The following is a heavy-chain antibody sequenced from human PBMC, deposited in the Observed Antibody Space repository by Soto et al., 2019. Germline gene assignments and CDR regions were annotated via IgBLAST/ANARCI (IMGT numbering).Heavy chain of an antibody. D-gene: IGHD3-22*01. V-gene: IGHV1-69*13. J-gene: IGHJ4*02. CDR1: GVTFSSYA. Sequence: GASVKASCKASGVTFSSYAISWVRQSHGQGLEWMGGIIPIFGTANYAQKFQGRVTITADESTSTAYMELSSLRSEDTAVYYCARGDYYDSSGYCFDYWGQGTLVTVSS. CDR2: IIPIFGTA. CDR3: ARGDYYDSSGYCFDY.